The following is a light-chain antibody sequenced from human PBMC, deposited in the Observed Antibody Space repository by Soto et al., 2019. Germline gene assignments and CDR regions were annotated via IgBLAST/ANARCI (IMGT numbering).Light chain of an antibody. J-gene: IGKJ1*01. Sequence: DIQMTQSPSSLSASVGDRVTITCRARQGIRNDLGWYQQRQGKAPKRLIYDASSLQIGVPSRFSGSGSGTEFTLTISSLQPEDFATYYCLQHNSYPWTFGQGTKVEIK. CDR2: DAS. CDR3: LQHNSYPWT. CDR1: QGIRND. V-gene: IGKV1-17*01.